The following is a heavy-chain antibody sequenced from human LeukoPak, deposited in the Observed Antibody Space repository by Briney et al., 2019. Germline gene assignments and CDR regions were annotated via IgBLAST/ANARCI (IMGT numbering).Heavy chain of an antibody. CDR2: IIPIFGTA. Sequence: SVKVSCKASGGTFSSYAISWVRQAPGQGLEWMGGIIPIFGTANYAQKFQGRVTITADESTSTAYMELSSLRSEDTAVYYCARALYYDSRAFDYWGQGTLITGSS. CDR1: GGTFSSYA. V-gene: IGHV1-69*13. J-gene: IGHJ4*02. D-gene: IGHD3-22*01. CDR3: ARALYYDSRAFDY.